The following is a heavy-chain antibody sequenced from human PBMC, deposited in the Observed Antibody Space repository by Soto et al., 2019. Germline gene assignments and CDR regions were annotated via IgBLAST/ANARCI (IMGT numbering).Heavy chain of an antibody. CDR3: AGSSSSSGFGYYYGMDV. D-gene: IGHD6-6*01. Sequence: SETLSLTCAVSGGSISSSNWWSWVRQPPGKGLEWIGEIYHSGSTNYNPSLKSRVTISVDKSKNQFSLKLSSVTAADTAVYYCAGSSSSSGFGYYYGMDVWGQGTTVTVSS. J-gene: IGHJ6*02. CDR1: GGSISSSNW. CDR2: IYHSGST. V-gene: IGHV4-4*02.